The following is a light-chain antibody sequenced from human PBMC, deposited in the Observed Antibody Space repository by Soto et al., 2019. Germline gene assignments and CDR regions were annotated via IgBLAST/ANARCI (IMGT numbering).Light chain of an antibody. CDR2: GAS. V-gene: IGKV3D-15*01. CDR1: QSVGSD. J-gene: IGKJ5*01. CDR3: QKRNVWPPIT. Sequence: EIVMSHSPATLSVSPGERATLSCRASQSVGSDLAWYQQKPGQAPRLVISGASSRATGIPDRFTGSGSGTDFTLTINSLEPEDLAVYDCQKRNVWPPITFGQRARLE.